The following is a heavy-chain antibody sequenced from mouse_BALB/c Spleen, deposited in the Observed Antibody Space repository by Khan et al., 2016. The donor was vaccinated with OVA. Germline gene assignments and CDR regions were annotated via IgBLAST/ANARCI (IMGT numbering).Heavy chain of an antibody. CDR3: ARAPVEDYFDS. CDR1: GFNFTDYY. Sequence: EVELVESGGDLVQPGGSLRLSCATSGFNFTDYYMTWVRQSPGKALEWLGFIRNKADGYTTEYSASVKGRFTISRNNSQGILYLQVNTLRPEDSATYYCARAPVEDYFDSWGQGTTLPVSS. J-gene: IGHJ2*01. V-gene: IGHV7-3*02. CDR2: IRNKADGYTT.